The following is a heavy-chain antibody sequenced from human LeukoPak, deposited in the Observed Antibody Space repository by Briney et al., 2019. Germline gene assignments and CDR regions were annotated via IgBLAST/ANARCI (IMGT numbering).Heavy chain of an antibody. Sequence: ASVKVSCKASGYSFTCYYMHWVRQAPGQGLEWMGWINPNSGGTNYAQKFQGRVTMTRDTSISTAYMELSRLRSDDTAVYYCASYDSSGYYRDYWGQGTLVTVSS. D-gene: IGHD3-22*01. V-gene: IGHV1-2*02. CDR1: GYSFTCYY. CDR2: INPNSGGT. J-gene: IGHJ4*02. CDR3: ASYDSSGYYRDY.